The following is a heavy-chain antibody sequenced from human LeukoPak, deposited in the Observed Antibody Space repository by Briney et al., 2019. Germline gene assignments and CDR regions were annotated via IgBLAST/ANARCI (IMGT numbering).Heavy chain of an antibody. CDR3: AKDSYYDYVWGSYRYTNQFDY. CDR1: GFTFSSYA. Sequence: GGSLRLSCAASGFTFSSYAMHWVRQAPGKGLEWVAVISYDGSNKYYADSVKGRFTISRDNSKNTLYLQMNSLRAEDTAVYYCAKDSYYDYVWGSYRYTNQFDYWGQGTLVTVSS. J-gene: IGHJ4*02. V-gene: IGHV3-30*04. D-gene: IGHD3-16*02. CDR2: ISYDGSNK.